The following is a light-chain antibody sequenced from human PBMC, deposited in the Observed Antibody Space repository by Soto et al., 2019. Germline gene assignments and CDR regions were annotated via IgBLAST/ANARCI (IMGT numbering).Light chain of an antibody. V-gene: IGKV3-20*01. CDR1: QSVSSTY. CDR2: GTS. Sequence: EVVLPQSPATLSLSPGERATLSCRASQSVSSTYLAWYQQQPGQAPRLLMSGTSNRETGTPDRFSGSGSGTEFTLTISRLEPEDFAVYYCQQYGSPPITFGQGTRLEIK. CDR3: QQYGSPPIT. J-gene: IGKJ5*01.